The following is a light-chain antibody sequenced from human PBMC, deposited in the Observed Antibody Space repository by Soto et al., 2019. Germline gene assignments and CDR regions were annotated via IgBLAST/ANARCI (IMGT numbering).Light chain of an antibody. CDR2: DAS. J-gene: IGKJ2*01. CDR3: QQYNSYSLYS. V-gene: IGKV1-5*01. Sequence: DLQMTQSPSTLSASVGDRVTITCRASQSISTWLAWYQQKPGKAPKLLIYDASSLESGVSSRFSGSGSGTEFTLTISSLQPDDFATYYCQQYNSYSLYSFGQGTKVEIE. CDR1: QSISTW.